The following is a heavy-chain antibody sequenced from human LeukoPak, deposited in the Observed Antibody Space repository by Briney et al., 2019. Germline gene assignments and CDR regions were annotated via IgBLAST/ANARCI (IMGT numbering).Heavy chain of an antibody. CDR2: IYTRGST. V-gene: IGHV4-61*02. D-gene: IGHD3-3*01. J-gene: IGHJ5*02. CDR1: GGSISSGSYY. CDR3: ARDEIFGWFDP. Sequence: PSETLSLTCTVSGGSISSGSYYWSWIRQPAGKGLEWIGRIYTRGSTNYNPSLKSRVTISVDTSKNQFSLKLSSVTAADTAVYYCARDEIFGWFDPWGQGTLVTVSS.